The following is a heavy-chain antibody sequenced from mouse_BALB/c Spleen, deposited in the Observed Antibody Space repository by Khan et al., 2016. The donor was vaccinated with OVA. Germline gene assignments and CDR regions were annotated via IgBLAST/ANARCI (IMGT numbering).Heavy chain of an antibody. CDR2: ISSTGST. CDR3: ARDLYYSYGDAFDF. Sequence: EVELVESGAGLVKPSESLSLTCTVTGYSITSDYVWKWIRQPQGNKLEWMGYISSTGSTSYNPSLKRRTTFTRETSKNQFFLQLKSVTTEDTATCYCARDLYYSYGDAFDFWGRGTSVTVSS. V-gene: IGHV3-2*02. CDR1: GYSITSDYV. D-gene: IGHD2-12*01. J-gene: IGHJ4*01.